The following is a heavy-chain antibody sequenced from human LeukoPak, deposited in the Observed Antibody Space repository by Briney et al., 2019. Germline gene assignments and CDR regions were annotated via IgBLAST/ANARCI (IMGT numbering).Heavy chain of an antibody. Sequence: GGSLRLSCAASGFTFSTYWMSWVRQAPGQGMEWVANIHQDGNEKYYVDSVKVRFIISRDNAKKSRYLQMNSLRAEDTAVYYCARGDKFSGDYWGQGTLVTVSS. J-gene: IGHJ4*02. CDR1: GFTFSTYW. CDR3: ARGDKFSGDY. V-gene: IGHV3-7*04. CDR2: IHQDGNEK. D-gene: IGHD2-15*01.